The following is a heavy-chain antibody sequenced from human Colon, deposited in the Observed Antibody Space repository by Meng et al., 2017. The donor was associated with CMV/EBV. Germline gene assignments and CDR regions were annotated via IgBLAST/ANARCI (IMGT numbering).Heavy chain of an antibody. CDR1: YTFSAYY. Sequence: YTFSAYYTHWVRQAPGQGFEWMGWIDPNNGGTNYPKNFQGRVTVTADTSAATVYLELSNLRSDDTAIYYCARVGGRYCARNCPFDFWGQGTLVTVSS. V-gene: IGHV1-2*02. J-gene: IGHJ4*02. CDR2: IDPNNGGT. D-gene: IGHD2-21*01. CDR3: ARVGGRYCARNCPFDF.